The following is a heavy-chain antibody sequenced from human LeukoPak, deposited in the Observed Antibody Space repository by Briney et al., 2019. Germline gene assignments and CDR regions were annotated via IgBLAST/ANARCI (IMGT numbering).Heavy chain of an antibody. J-gene: IGHJ5*02. Sequence: SETLSLTCTVSGGSISSYYWSWIRQPAGKGLEWIGRIYTSGSTNYNPSLKSRVTMSVDTSKNQFSLKLSSVTAADTAVYYCARDGHYDYVWGSYQDNWFDPWGQGTLVTVSS. CDR1: GGSISSYY. V-gene: IGHV4-4*07. D-gene: IGHD3-16*02. CDR3: ARDGHYDYVWGSYQDNWFDP. CDR2: IYTSGST.